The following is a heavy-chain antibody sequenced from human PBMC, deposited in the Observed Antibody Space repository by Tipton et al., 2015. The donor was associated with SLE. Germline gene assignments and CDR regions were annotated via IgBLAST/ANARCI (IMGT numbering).Heavy chain of an antibody. CDR2: IGTAGDT. J-gene: IGHJ2*01. CDR3: ARGGLEYYYDSSGHPPWNFDL. CDR1: GFTLSSYD. D-gene: IGHD3-22*01. Sequence: SLRLSCAASGFTLSSYDMHWVRQATGKGLEWVSAIGTAGDTYYPGSVKGRFTISRENAKNSLYLQMNSLRAGDTAVYYCARGGLEYYYDSSGHPPWNFDLWGRGTLVTVSS. V-gene: IGHV3-13*01.